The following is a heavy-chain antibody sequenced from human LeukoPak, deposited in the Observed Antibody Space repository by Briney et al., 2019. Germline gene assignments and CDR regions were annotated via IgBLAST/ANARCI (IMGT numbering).Heavy chain of an antibody. J-gene: IGHJ4*02. D-gene: IGHD4/OR15-4a*01. CDR2: IKSKADGETT. CDR3: AIDEPNYAPYDFDY. Sequence: PGGSLRLSCAASRFTFSNAWMNWVHQAPGKGLEWVGRIKSKADGETTDYAAPVKGRFTISRDDSNNMVYLQMNSLKIEDTAVYYCAIDEPNYAPYDFDYWGQGTLVTVSS. CDR1: RFTFSNAW. V-gene: IGHV3-15*01.